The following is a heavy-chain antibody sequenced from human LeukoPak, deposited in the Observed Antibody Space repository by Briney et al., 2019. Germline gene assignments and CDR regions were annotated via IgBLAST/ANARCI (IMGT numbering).Heavy chain of an antibody. CDR3: ARSDRYYYYGMDV. Sequence: SSETLSLTCTVSGGSISSYYWSWIRQPPGKGLEWIGYIYYSGSTNYNPSLKSRVTISVDTSKNQFSLKLSSVTAADTAVYYCARSDRYYYYGMDVWGQGTTVTVSS. CDR1: GGSISSYY. J-gene: IGHJ6*02. V-gene: IGHV4-59*08. CDR2: IYYSGST.